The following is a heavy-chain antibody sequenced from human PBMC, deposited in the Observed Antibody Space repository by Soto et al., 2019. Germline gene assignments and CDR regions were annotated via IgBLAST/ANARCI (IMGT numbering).Heavy chain of an antibody. CDR3: AKDWFYCTGDSCDRYYQYGVDD. CDR2: ISHDGTKK. J-gene: IGHJ6*02. Sequence: QVQLVESGGGVVQPGTSLRLSCAASGLTFNNYAMHWVRQAPGKGPVWVAVISHDGTKKYYGDSVKGRFAISRDNSKNALYLQMSSLRPEDTAIYYCAKDWFYCTGDSCDRYYQYGVDDWGQGTTVTVSS. CDR1: GLTFNNYA. D-gene: IGHD2-8*02. V-gene: IGHV3-30*18.